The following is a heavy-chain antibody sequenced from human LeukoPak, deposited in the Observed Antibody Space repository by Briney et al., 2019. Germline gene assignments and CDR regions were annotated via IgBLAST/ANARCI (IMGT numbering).Heavy chain of an antibody. D-gene: IGHD4-23*01. Sequence: GGSLRLSCAASEFTFSSYSTSWVRQAPGKGLEWVSYISSTASSIYYADSVKGRFTISRDNAKNSLYLQMNSLRAEDTAVYYCARDVTYHGGDWFDPWGQGTLVTVSS. J-gene: IGHJ5*02. V-gene: IGHV3-48*04. CDR3: ARDVTYHGGDWFDP. CDR1: EFTFSSYS. CDR2: ISSTASSI.